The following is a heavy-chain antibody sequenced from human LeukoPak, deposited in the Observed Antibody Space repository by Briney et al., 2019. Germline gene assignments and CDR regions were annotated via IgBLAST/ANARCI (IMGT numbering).Heavy chain of an antibody. CDR2: INPSGDST. CDR3: ARAPPAESAFDI. D-gene: IGHD1-14*01. CDR1: GCTFTSYY. V-gene: IGHV1-46*01. J-gene: IGHJ3*02. Sequence: ASVKVSCKASGCTFTSYYMYWVRQAPGQGLEWMGIINPSGDSTIYAQKFQGRVTMTRDTSTSTVYMELSSLRSEDTAVYYCARAPPAESAFDIWGQGTMVTVSS.